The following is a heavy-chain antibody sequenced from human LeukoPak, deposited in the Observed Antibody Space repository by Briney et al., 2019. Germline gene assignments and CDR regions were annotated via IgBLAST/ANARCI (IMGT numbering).Heavy chain of an antibody. D-gene: IGHD6-13*01. Sequence: GGSLRPSCTASGLTFGDYAMSWVRQAPGKGLEWVGFIRSKAYGGTTEYAASVKGRFTISRDDSKSIAYLQMNSLNTEDTAVYYCTRGRKQSDYWGQGTLVTVSS. CDR1: GLTFGDYA. V-gene: IGHV3-49*04. CDR2: IRSKAYGGTT. J-gene: IGHJ4*02. CDR3: TRGRKQSDY.